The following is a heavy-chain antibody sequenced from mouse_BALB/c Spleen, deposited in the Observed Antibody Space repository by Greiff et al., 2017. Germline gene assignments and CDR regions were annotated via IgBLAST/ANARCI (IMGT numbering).Heavy chain of an antibody. CDR2: INPSTGYT. J-gene: IGHJ4*01. Sequence: QVQLQQSGAELAKPGASVKMSCKASGYTFTSYWMHWVKQRPGQGLEWIGYINPSTGYTEYNQKFKDKATLTADKSSSTTYMQLSSLTSEDSAVYYCAKEEPMDYWGRGTSVTVSS. V-gene: IGHV1-7*01. CDR3: AKEEPMDY. CDR1: GYTFTSYW.